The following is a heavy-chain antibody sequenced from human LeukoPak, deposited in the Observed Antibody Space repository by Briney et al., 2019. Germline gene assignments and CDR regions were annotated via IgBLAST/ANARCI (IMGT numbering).Heavy chain of an antibody. V-gene: IGHV5-51*01. D-gene: IGHD3-10*01. CDR2: INPSDSDT. CDR3: ARGGSSPFYFGGHVF. Sequence: GESLKISCKGSGYSFTSYWIGWVRQMPGKGLEWMGIINPSDSDTKYSPSFQGQVTMSVDTSTKSAYLQWSSLKSSDTATYYCARGGSSPFYFGGHVFWGQGTVVTVSS. CDR1: GYSFTSYW. J-gene: IGHJ4*02.